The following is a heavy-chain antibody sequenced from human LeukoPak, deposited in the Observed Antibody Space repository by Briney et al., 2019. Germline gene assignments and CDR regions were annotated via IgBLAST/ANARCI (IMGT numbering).Heavy chain of an antibody. CDR2: ISSSSSFT. Sequence: PGGSLRLSCAASGFXFSNHAISWIRQAPGKGLEWVSYISSSSSFTNYADSVKGRFTISRDNAKNSLYLQMNSLRAEDTAVYYCARRYDSSGSLDYWGQGTLVTVSS. J-gene: IGHJ4*02. CDR1: GFXFSNHA. V-gene: IGHV3-11*06. CDR3: ARRYDSSGSLDY. D-gene: IGHD3-22*01.